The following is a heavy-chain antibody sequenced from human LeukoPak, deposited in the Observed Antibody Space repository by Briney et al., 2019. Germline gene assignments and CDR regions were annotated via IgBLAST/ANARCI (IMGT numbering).Heavy chain of an antibody. J-gene: IGHJ4*02. D-gene: IGHD5-24*01. V-gene: IGHV3-66*02. CDR1: GFTVSSNY. CDR3: ARVGEGRDGYNEHFDY. CDR2: IYSGGST. Sequence: GGSLRLSCAASGFTVSSNYMSWVRQAPGKGLEWVSVIYSGGSTYYADSVKGRFTISRDNSKNTLYLQMNSLRAEDTAVYYCARVGEGRDGYNEHFDYWGQGTLVTVSS.